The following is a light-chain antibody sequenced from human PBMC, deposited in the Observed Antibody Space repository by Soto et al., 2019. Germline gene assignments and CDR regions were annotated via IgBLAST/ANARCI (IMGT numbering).Light chain of an antibody. Sequence: EIVLTQSPATLSLSPGERATLSCRASQSVSSYLAWYQQKPGQAPRLLIYDASHRATGIPSRFSGSGSGTSFTLTISALESEDFAVYYCQQRSNWAPSFTFGPGTEVDFK. V-gene: IGKV3-11*01. CDR3: QQRSNWAPSFT. J-gene: IGKJ3*01. CDR2: DAS. CDR1: QSVSSY.